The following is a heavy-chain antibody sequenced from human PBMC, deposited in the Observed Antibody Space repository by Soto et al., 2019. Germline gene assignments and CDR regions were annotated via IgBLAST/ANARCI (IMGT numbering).Heavy chain of an antibody. CDR2: ISTDGSVT. D-gene: IGHD6-19*01. J-gene: IGHJ4*02. Sequence: EVQLVESGGGLVQPGGSLRLSCAASGLTFSSYWMHWVRQAPGKGLVWVSRISTDGSVTTYADSVKGRFTISRDNAKNTLYLQMNMRRTEDTAVYYCARSPYSSGWWGFDYGGQGTLVTVSS. CDR3: ARSPYSSGWWGFDY. CDR1: GLTFSSYW. V-gene: IGHV3-74*01.